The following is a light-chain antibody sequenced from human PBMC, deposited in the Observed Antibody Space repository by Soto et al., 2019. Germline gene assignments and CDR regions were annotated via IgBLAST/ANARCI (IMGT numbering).Light chain of an antibody. V-gene: IGKV3-15*01. Sequence: EIVMTQSPATLSVSPGERATLSCRASRNINRNLAWYQQKPGQAPMLLISGASTRATGIPARFSGSGSGTEFTLTISSLQSEDFAVYYCQQYYDYPPLIFGGGTKVEIK. J-gene: IGKJ4*01. CDR1: RNINRN. CDR3: QQYYDYPPLI. CDR2: GAS.